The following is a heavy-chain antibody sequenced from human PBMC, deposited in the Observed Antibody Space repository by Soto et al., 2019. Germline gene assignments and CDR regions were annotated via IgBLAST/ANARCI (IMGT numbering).Heavy chain of an antibody. D-gene: IGHD2-8*01. CDR1: AGSISTFNYY. Sequence: QVQLQESGPGLVRPSQTLSLTCTVSAGSISTFNYYWSWIRQHPEKGLEWIGYISYSWSTFYHSSLKSRVTISLDTSKKQFSLTLTSVTAADTAVYYCARSAQWDGFDPWGQGTMVTVSS. CDR2: ISYSWST. CDR3: ARSAQWDGFDP. J-gene: IGHJ3*01. V-gene: IGHV4-31*03.